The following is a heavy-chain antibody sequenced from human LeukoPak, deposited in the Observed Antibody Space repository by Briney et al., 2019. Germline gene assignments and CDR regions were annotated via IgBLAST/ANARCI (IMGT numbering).Heavy chain of an antibody. CDR1: GFTFSNYA. J-gene: IGHJ4*02. CDR3: ARAPADSSGYYYSFDY. Sequence: GGSLRLSCAASGFTFSNYAMSWVRQAPGKGLEWVSTISDSGGSTYYADSVKGRFTISRDNAKNSLYLQMNSLRAEDTAVYYCARAPADSSGYYYSFDYWGQGTLVTVSS. D-gene: IGHD3-22*01. CDR2: ISDSGGST. V-gene: IGHV3-23*01.